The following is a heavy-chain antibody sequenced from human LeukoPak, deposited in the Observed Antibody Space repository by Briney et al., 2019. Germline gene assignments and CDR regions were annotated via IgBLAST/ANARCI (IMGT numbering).Heavy chain of an antibody. CDR1: GGTFSSYA. D-gene: IGHD3-10*01. CDR2: IIPIFGTA. J-gene: IGHJ4*02. CDR3: ARSLRGRYGSGSY. V-gene: IGHV1-69*06. Sequence: ASVKVSCKASGGTFSSYAISWVRQAPGQGLEWMGGIIPIFGTANYAQKFQGRVTITADKSTSTAYMELSSLRSEDTAVYYCARSLRGRYGSGSYWGQGTLVTVSS.